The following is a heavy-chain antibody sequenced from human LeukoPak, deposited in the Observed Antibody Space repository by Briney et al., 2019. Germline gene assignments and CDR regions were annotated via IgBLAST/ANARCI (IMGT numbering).Heavy chain of an antibody. CDR3: ARELSNSSGYYGY. V-gene: IGHV3-48*04. CDR2: ISSSSSTI. CDR1: GLTFSSYS. J-gene: IGHJ4*02. Sequence: GGSLRLSCAASGLTFSSYSMNWVRQAPGKGLEWVSYISSSSSTIYYADSVKGRFTISRDNAKNSLYLQMNSLRAEDTAVYYCARELSNSSGYYGYWGQGTLVTVSS. D-gene: IGHD3-22*01.